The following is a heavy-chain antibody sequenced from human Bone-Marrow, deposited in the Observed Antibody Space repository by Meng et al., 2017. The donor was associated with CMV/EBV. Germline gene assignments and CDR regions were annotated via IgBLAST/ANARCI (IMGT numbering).Heavy chain of an antibody. CDR2: IYYSGST. CDR1: GGSISSSSYY. CDR3: ARAGGIVGATQY. J-gene: IGHJ4*02. D-gene: IGHD1-26*01. V-gene: IGHV4-39*07. Sequence: GSLRLSCTVSGGSISSSSYYWGWIRQPPGKGLEWIGSIYYSGSTYYNPSLKSRVTISVDTSKNQFSLKLSSVTAADTAVYYCARAGGIVGATQYWGQGTLVTVS.